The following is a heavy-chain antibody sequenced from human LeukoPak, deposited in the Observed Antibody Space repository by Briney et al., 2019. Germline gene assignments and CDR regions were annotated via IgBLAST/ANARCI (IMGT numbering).Heavy chain of an antibody. CDR2: INSDGSGT. J-gene: IGHJ4*02. CDR3: ARAGYYYDSSAYDF. CDR1: GFTFSNYW. D-gene: IGHD3-22*01. Sequence: GESLRLSCAASGFTFSNYWGPSIRQAPGKGVVWVPRINSDGSGTTYADSVKGRFTSSRDNAKNTLYLQVNSLRAEDTAVYYCARAGYYYDSSAYDFWGQGTLVTVSS. V-gene: IGHV3-74*01.